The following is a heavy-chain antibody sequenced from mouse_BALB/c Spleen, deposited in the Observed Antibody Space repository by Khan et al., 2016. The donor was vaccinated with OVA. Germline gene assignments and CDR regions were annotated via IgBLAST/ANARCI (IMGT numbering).Heavy chain of an antibody. J-gene: IGHJ4*01. Sequence: QVQLKESGPGLVQPSQCLSITCTVSGFSLTSYGVHWVRQSPGKGLEWLGVIWSGGSTDYNAAFISRLSISKDNSKSQVFFKMNSLQANDTAIYYCAGNFIGKKDYAMNYWGQGTSVTVSS. CDR1: GFSLTSYG. D-gene: IGHD2-14*01. CDR3: AGNFIGKKDYAMNY. V-gene: IGHV2-2*02. CDR2: IWSGGST.